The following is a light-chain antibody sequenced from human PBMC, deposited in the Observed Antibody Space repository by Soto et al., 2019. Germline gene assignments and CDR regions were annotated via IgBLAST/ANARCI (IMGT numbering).Light chain of an antibody. Sequence: EIVLTQSPATLSLSPGERATLSCRASQSISSILAWYQQKPGQAPRLLIYDASNRATGIPLRFSGSGSGTDFTLTISSLEPEDFAVYYGQQSRNWPLTFGGGTKVEIK. CDR3: QQSRNWPLT. J-gene: IGKJ4*01. CDR2: DAS. V-gene: IGKV3-11*01. CDR1: QSISSI.